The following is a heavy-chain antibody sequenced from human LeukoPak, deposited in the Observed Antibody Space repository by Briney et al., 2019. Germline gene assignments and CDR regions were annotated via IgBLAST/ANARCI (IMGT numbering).Heavy chain of an antibody. V-gene: IGHV3-11*01. CDR1: GFTFSDYY. J-gene: IGHJ4*02. D-gene: IGHD1-26*01. CDR2: LSNSGSVI. Sequence: SLRLSCAASGFTFSDYYMTWIRQAPGKGLEWVSYLSNSGSVIYYADSVKGRFTISRDNAKNSLYLQMNSLRAEDTAVYYCARGALYSGSYGGLFDYWGQGTLVTVSS. CDR3: ARGALYSGSYGGLFDY.